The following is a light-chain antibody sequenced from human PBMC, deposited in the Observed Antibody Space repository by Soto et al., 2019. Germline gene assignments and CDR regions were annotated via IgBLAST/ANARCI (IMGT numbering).Light chain of an antibody. Sequence: EIVLTQSPGTLSLSPGERATLSCRASQSVSSNYLAWYQQKPGQAPRLLIDGASSRATGIADRFSGFGSGTDFTLTIRRLEPEDFAVYFCQQYGSSPITFGQGTRLEIK. CDR1: QSVSSNY. J-gene: IGKJ5*01. CDR3: QQYGSSPIT. CDR2: GAS. V-gene: IGKV3-20*01.